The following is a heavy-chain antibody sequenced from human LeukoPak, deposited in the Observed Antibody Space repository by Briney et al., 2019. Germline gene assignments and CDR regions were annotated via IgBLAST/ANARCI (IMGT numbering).Heavy chain of an antibody. CDR1: GGSISSYY. Sequence: PSETLSLTCTVSGGSISSYYWSWIRQPAGKGLEWIGRIYTSGSTNYNPSLKSRVTMSVDPSKNQFSLKLSSVTAADTAVYYCARGGYCSGGSCYDMETFDYWGQGTLVTVSS. CDR2: IYTSGST. CDR3: ARGGYCSGGSCYDMETFDY. V-gene: IGHV4-4*07. J-gene: IGHJ4*02. D-gene: IGHD2-15*01.